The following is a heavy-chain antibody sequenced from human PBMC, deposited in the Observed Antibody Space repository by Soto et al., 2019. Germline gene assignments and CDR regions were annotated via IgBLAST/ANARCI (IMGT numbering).Heavy chain of an antibody. CDR3: ARSLGDPYYFDY. V-gene: IGHV3-11*05. D-gene: IGHD3-3*01. J-gene: IGHJ4*02. Sequence: QVQLVESGGGLVKPGGSLRLSCAASGFTFSDYYMSWIRQTPGKGLEWVSYISSSSSYTNYADSVKGRFTISRDNAKNSLYLEMNSLRAEDTAVYYCARSLGDPYYFDYWGQGTLVTVSS. CDR2: ISSSSSYT. CDR1: GFTFSDYY.